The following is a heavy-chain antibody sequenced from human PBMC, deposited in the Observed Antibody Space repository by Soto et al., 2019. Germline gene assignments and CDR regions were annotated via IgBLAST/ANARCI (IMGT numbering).Heavy chain of an antibody. J-gene: IGHJ4*02. D-gene: IGHD6-25*01. CDR2: IIPILGIA. CDR3: ARDIAATGSGDY. CDR1: GGTFSSYT. V-gene: IGHV1-69*04. Sequence: SVKVSCKASGGTFSSYTISWVRQAPGQGLEWMGRIIPILGIANYAQKFQGRVTITADKSTSTAYMELSSLRSEDTAVYYCARDIAATGSGDYWGQGTLVTVSS.